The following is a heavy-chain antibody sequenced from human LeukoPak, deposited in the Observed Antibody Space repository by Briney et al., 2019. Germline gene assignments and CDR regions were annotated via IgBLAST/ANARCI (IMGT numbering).Heavy chain of an antibody. CDR1: GGSISSYY. V-gene: IGHV4-4*07. D-gene: IGHD3-10*01. J-gene: IGHJ3*02. CDR3: AKSNGYGLVDI. Sequence: SDTLSLTCTVSGGSISSYYWSWIRQPAGKGLEWIGRIYTSGSTNYNPSLKSRVTMSVDTSKNQFSLKLNSVTAADTAVYYCAKSNGYGLVDIWGQGTMVTVSS. CDR2: IYTSGST.